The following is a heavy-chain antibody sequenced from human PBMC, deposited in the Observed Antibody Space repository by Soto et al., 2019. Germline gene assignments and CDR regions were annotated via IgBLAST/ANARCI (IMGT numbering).Heavy chain of an antibody. J-gene: IGHJ4*02. V-gene: IGHV4-30-4*01. D-gene: IGHD3-22*01. Sequence: SETLSLTCTVSGGSISSGDYYWSWIRQPPGKGLEWTGYIYYSGSTYYNPFLKSRVTISVDTSKNQFSLKLSSVTAADTAVYYCARDRHYYYDSSGYFDYWGQGTLVTVSS. CDR1: GGSISSGDYY. CDR3: ARDRHYYYDSSGYFDY. CDR2: IYYSGST.